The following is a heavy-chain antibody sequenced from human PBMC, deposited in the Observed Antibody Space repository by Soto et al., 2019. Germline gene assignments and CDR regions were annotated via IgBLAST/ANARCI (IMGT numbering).Heavy chain of an antibody. CDR2: ISGSGGST. J-gene: IGHJ4*02. D-gene: IGHD3-16*02. CDR3: AKGEGDYIWGSYRSYFDY. CDR1: GFTFSSYA. Sequence: EVQLLESGGGLVQPGGSLRLSCAASGFTFSSYAMSWVRQAPGKGLEWVSAISGSGGSTYYADSVKGRFTISRDNSKNTLYVQMNSLRAEDTAVYYCAKGEGDYIWGSYRSYFDYWGQGTLVTVSS. V-gene: IGHV3-23*01.